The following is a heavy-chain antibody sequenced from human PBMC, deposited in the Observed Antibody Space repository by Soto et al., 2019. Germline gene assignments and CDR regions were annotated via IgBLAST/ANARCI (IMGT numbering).Heavy chain of an antibody. J-gene: IGHJ5*02. V-gene: IGHV4-30-2*01. CDR3: ARSRYSCGSLNWFDP. CDR2: IYHSGST. CDR1: GGSISSGGYS. Sequence: SETLSLTCAVSGGSISSGGYSWSWIRQPPGKGLEWIGYIYHSGSTYYNPSLKSRVTISVDRSKNQFSLKLSSVTAPDTAVYYCARSRYSCGSLNWFDPWGQGTLVTVSS. D-gene: IGHD5-18*01.